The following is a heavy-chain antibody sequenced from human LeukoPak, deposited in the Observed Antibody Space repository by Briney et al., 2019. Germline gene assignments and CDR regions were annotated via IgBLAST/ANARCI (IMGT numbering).Heavy chain of an antibody. CDR1: GYTFTGYY. J-gene: IGHJ4*02. V-gene: IGHV1-2*02. CDR2: INPDSGGT. D-gene: IGHD5-18*01. CDR3: ARGFGYGPSYFDY. Sequence: ASVKVSFKASGYTFTGYYMHWVRQAPGQGLEWMGWINPDSGGTNSAQKFQDRVTMTRDTSVSTAYMELSSLRSDDTAVYYCARGFGYGPSYFDYWGQGTLVTVSS.